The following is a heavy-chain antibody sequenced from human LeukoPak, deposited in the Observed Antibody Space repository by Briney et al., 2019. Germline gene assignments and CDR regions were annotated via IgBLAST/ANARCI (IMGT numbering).Heavy chain of an antibody. J-gene: IGHJ5*02. CDR3: ASGPRMYYYDSSGSLPSWFDP. V-gene: IGHV4-38-2*02. CDR1: GYSISSGYY. Sequence: SETLSLTCTVSGYSISSGYYWGWIRQPPGKGLEWIGSIYHSGSTYYNPSLKSRVTISVDTSKNQFSLKLSSVTAADTAVYYCASGPRMYYYDSSGSLPSWFDPWGQGTLVTVSS. CDR2: IYHSGST. D-gene: IGHD3-22*01.